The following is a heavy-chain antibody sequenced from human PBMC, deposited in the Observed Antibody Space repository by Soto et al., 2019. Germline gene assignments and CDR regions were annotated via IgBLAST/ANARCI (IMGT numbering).Heavy chain of an antibody. CDR3: ARVGAYYDSSGYELDY. CDR2: INPNSGGT. J-gene: IGHJ4*02. Sequence: ASVKVSCKASGYTFTGYYMHWVRQAPGQGLEWMGWINPNSGGTNYAQKFQGWVTMTRDTSISTAYMELSRLRSDGTAVYYCARVGAYYDSSGYELDYWGQGTLVTVSS. D-gene: IGHD3-22*01. V-gene: IGHV1-2*04. CDR1: GYTFTGYY.